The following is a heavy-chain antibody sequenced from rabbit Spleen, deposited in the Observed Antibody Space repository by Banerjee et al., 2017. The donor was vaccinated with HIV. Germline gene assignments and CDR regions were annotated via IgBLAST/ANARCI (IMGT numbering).Heavy chain of an antibody. V-gene: IGHV1S40*01. D-gene: IGHD8-1*01. CDR3: ARGLFVGVGSSPYIL. Sequence: QSLEESGGDMVKPGASLTLTCTASGFSFSSYSMCWVRQAPGKGLEWIACIDADSSGATYYASWAKGRFTISKTSSTTVTLQMTSLTAADTATYFCARGLFVGVGSSPYILWGPGTLVTVS. CDR1: GFSFSSYS. CDR2: IDADSSGAT. J-gene: IGHJ4*01.